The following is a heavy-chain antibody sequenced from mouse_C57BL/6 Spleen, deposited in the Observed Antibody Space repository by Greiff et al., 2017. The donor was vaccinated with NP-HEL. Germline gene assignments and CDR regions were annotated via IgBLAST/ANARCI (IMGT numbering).Heavy chain of an antibody. CDR1: GFTFSSYA. CDR3: TRDRGYYYGSSFYAMDY. J-gene: IGHJ4*01. Sequence: EVKLVESGEGLVKPGGSLKLSCAASGFTFSSYAMSWVRQTPEKRLEWVAYISSGGDYIYYADTVKGRFTISRDNARNTLYLQMSSLKSEDTAMYYCTRDRGYYYGSSFYAMDYWGQGTSVTVSS. V-gene: IGHV5-9-1*02. CDR2: ISSGGDYI. D-gene: IGHD1-1*01.